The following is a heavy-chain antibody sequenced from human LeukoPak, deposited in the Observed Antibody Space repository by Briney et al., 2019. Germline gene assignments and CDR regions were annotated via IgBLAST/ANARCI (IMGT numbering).Heavy chain of an antibody. CDR3: ARDYYGRNPGYYFHY. CDR2: IYSSGST. D-gene: IGHD4-23*01. CDR1: GGSIRGYF. J-gene: IGHJ4*02. Sequence: SETLSLTCAVSGGSIRGYFWSWIRQPPGKGLEWIGHIYSSGSTTYTPSLQGRVTISLDTSKNQFSLRLSSVTAADTAVYYCARDYYGRNPGYYFHYWGQGTLVTVSS. V-gene: IGHV4-59*12.